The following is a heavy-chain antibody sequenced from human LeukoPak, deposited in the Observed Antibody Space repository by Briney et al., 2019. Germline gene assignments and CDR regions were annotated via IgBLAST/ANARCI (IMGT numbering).Heavy chain of an antibody. Sequence: ASVKVSCKASGYTFNNYGISWVRQVPGQGLEWMGWISPYNGNTKFAQNFQCRVTVTTETSTSTAYMELRSLRSDDTAVYYCARQSYFDGRGDDAFDIWGQGTMVTVSS. CDR2: ISPYNGNT. D-gene: IGHD2-15*01. CDR3: ARQSYFDGRGDDAFDI. CDR1: GYTFNNYG. J-gene: IGHJ3*02. V-gene: IGHV1-18*01.